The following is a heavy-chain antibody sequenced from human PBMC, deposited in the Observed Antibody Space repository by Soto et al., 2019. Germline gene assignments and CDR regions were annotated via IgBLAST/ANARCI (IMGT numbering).Heavy chain of an antibody. CDR2: ISGSGGST. J-gene: IGHJ4*02. V-gene: IGHV3-23*01. D-gene: IGHD3-22*01. CDR3: AKGTNCYDSSGYFYFDY. CDR1: GFTFSSYA. Sequence: EVQLLESGGGLVKPGGSLRLSCAASGFTFSSYAMSWVRQAPGKGLEWVSAISGSGGSTYYADSVKGRFTISRNNSKNTLYLQMNSLRAQEMAVYYSAKGTNCYDSSGYFYFDYWTQGSMVAVSS.